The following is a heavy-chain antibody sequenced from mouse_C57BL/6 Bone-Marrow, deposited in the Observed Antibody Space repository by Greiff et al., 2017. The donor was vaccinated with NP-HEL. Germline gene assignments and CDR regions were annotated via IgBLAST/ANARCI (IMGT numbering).Heavy chain of an antibody. J-gene: IGHJ2*01. Sequence: QVQLQQPGAELVMPGASVKLSCKASGYTFTSYWMHWVKQRPGRGLEWIGEIDPSDSYTNYNQKFKGKSTLTVDKSSSTAYMQLSSLTSEDSAVYYCARWRGTGTPFDYWGQGTTLTVSS. CDR1: GYTFTSYW. D-gene: IGHD4-1*01. V-gene: IGHV1-69*01. CDR2: IDPSDSYT. CDR3: ARWRGTGTPFDY.